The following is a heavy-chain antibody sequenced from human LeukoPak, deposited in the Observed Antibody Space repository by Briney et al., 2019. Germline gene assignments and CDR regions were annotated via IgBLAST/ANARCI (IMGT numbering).Heavy chain of an antibody. J-gene: IGHJ4*02. CDR2: ITWNSGTK. CDR1: GFPFDDHC. D-gene: IGHD4-17*01. CDR3: ARVGSLNDFGTFDH. V-gene: IGHV3-9*01. Sequence: GGSLRLSCVASGFPFDDHCMRWVRQAPGKCLEWVSGITWNSGTKGYADSVKGRFSISRDNAKNSLYLQMNSLRTEDTAFYFCARVGSLNDFGTFDHWGQGTLVTVSS.